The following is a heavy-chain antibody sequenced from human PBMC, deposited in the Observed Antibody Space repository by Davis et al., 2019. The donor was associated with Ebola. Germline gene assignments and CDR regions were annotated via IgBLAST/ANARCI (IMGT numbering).Heavy chain of an antibody. CDR1: GFTFSSYG. J-gene: IGHJ4*02. D-gene: IGHD4-23*01. CDR2: IWYDGSNK. V-gene: IGHV3-33*01. Sequence: GESLKISCAASGFTFSSYGMHWVRQAPGKGLEWVAVIWYDGSNKYYADSVKGRFTISGDNSKNTLYLQMNSLRAEDTAVYYCARVGYGGNSGGVDYWGQGTLVTVSS. CDR3: ARVGYGGNSGGVDY.